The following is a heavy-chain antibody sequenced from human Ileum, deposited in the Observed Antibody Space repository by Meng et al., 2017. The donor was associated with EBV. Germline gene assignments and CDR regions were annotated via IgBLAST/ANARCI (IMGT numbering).Heavy chain of an antibody. D-gene: IGHD3-22*01. CDR1: VGSISSSNW. Sequence: QGHLKEPGPGLLRPSGTLSLTCAASVGSISSSNWWSWVRQAPGKGLEWIGEIHHTESTNYNPSLKSRVTISVDKSKNQFSLKLSSVTAADTAVYYCARESYSDSSGYYSLDYWGQGSLVTVSS. CDR2: IHHTEST. CDR3: ARESYSDSSGYYSLDY. V-gene: IGHV4-4*02. J-gene: IGHJ4*02.